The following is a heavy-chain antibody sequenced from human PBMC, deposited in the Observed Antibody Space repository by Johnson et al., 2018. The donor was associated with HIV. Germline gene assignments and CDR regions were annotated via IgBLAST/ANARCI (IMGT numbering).Heavy chain of an antibody. J-gene: IGHJ3*02. CDR3: ARERHGYNWGHDAFDI. CDR2: ISYDGSNK. D-gene: IGHD5-24*01. V-gene: IGHV3-30*04. CDR1: GFTFSSYA. Sequence: QVQLVESGGGLVQPGGSLRLSCAASGFTFSSYAMHWVRQAPGEGLEWVAVISYDGSNKYYADSVKGRFTISRDNSKNTLYLQMNSLRAEDTAVYYCARERHGYNWGHDAFDIWGQGTMVAVSS.